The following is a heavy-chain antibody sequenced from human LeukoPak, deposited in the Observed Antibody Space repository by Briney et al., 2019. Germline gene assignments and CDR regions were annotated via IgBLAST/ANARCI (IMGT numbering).Heavy chain of an antibody. D-gene: IGHD6-25*01. CDR1: GFTFSSYE. Sequence: GGSLRLSCAASGFTFSSYEMNCVRQAPGKGLEWVSYITNRGSGRTIYYAGSVKGRFTVSRDDAKNSLYLQMNSLRVEDTAVYYCAREHSSSGWGYFDYWGQGTLVTVSS. J-gene: IGHJ4*02. CDR3: AREHSSSGWGYFDY. CDR2: ITNRGSGRTI. V-gene: IGHV3-48*03.